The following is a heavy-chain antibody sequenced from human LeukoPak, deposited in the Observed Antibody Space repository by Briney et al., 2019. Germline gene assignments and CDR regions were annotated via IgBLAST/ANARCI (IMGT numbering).Heavy chain of an antibody. J-gene: IGHJ5*02. CDR3: ARGGPIVVIPTAIYWFDP. Sequence: SETLSLTCAVYGGSFIGFHWNWIRQPPGKGLEWIGDINHSGSTNYNPSLKSRVTISVDTSTNQFSLKLSSVTAADTAVYYCARGGPIVVIPTAIYWFDPWGQGTLVTVSS. CDR2: INHSGST. D-gene: IGHD2-2*01. CDR1: GGSFIGFH. V-gene: IGHV4-34*01.